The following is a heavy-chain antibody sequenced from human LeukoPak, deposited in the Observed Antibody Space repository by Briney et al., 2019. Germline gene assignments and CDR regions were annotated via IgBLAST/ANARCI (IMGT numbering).Heavy chain of an antibody. D-gene: IGHD5-12*01. CDR2: INAYSGGA. J-gene: IGHJ4*02. CDR1: GYTFTTYA. CDR3: ARAWRYSAYDFTYYFDY. Sequence: GASVKVSCKASGYTFTTYAMHWVRQAPGQRLEWMGRINAYSGGANYAQKFQGRVTMTRDTSVSTAYMELSRLRSDDTAVFYCARAWRYSAYDFTYYFDYWGQGTLVTVSS. V-gene: IGHV1-2*06.